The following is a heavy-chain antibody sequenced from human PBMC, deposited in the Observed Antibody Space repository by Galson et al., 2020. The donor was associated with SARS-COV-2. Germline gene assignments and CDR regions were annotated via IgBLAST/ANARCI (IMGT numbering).Heavy chain of an antibody. CDR1: GFGFSYYW. V-gene: IGHV3-7*01. CDR3: ARQYQLLYRYYDF. CDR2: IKHDGSEK. D-gene: IGHD2-2*02. Sequence: GGSLRLSCEASGFGFSYYWMSWVRQAPGRGLEWVANIKHDGSEKYYVDSVKGRFTISRDNPKNSLYLQMDSLRVEDTAVYYCARQYQLLYRYYDFWGQGTLVTVSS. J-gene: IGHJ4*02.